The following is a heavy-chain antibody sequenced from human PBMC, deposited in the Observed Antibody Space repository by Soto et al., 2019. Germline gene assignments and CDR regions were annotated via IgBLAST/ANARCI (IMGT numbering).Heavy chain of an antibody. Sequence: EVQLVESGGGLIQPGGSLRLSCAASGFTVSSTYMSWVRQAPGKGLEWVSVIHTGGSAYYAGSVEGRFTISRDNVKNTLYLQVDSLRVDDTAVYYCARLALGPWGQGALVTVSS. CDR3: ARLALGP. V-gene: IGHV3-53*01. CDR1: GFTVSSTY. J-gene: IGHJ5*02. CDR2: IHTGGSA. D-gene: IGHD3-16*01.